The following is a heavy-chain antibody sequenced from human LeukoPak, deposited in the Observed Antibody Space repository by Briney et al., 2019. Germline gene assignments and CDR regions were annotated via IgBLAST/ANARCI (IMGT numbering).Heavy chain of an antibody. CDR1: GFTLSSYW. J-gene: IGHJ4*02. CDR2: IKSDGRSA. D-gene: IGHD6-6*01. Sequence: GGSLRLSCGASGFTLSSYWMHWVRQAPGKGPVWVSTIKSDGRSASYADSVRGRFTISRDNAKNTVFLQMGSLRAEDTAVYYCARDNSSVFDHWGQGALVTVSS. V-gene: IGHV3-74*01. CDR3: ARDNSSVFDH.